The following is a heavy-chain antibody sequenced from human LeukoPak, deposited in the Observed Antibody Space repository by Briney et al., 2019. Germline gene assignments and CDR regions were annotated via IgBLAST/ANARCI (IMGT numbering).Heavy chain of an antibody. D-gene: IGHD2-15*01. Sequence: GGSLRLSCAASGFTFSSYAMSWVRQAPGKGLEWVSAISGSGGSTYYADSVKGRFTISRDNSKNMLFLQMSSPRADDTAIYYCAKDPSGYCSGGTCYSVFDFWGQGTLVTVSS. CDR3: AKDPSGYCSGGTCYSVFDF. CDR2: ISGSGGST. CDR1: GFTFSSYA. V-gene: IGHV3-23*01. J-gene: IGHJ5*01.